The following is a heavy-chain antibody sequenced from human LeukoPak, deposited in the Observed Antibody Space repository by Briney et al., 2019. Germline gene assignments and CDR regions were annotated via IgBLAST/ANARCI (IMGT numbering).Heavy chain of an antibody. CDR1: GGSFSGYY. J-gene: IGHJ5*02. V-gene: IGHV4-34*01. CDR3: ARRRGRRITMVRGVIYNWFDP. D-gene: IGHD3-10*01. Sequence: SETLSLTCDVYGGSFSGYYWSWIRQPPGKGLEWIGEINHSGSTNYNPSLKSRVTISVDTSKNQFSLKLSSVTAADTAVYYCARRRGRRITMVRGVIYNWFDPWGQGTLVTVSS. CDR2: INHSGST.